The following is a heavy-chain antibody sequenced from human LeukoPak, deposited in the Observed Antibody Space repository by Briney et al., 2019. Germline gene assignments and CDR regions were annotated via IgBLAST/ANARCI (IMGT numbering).Heavy chain of an antibody. Sequence: TETLSLTCTVSGGSISSYYWSWIRQPPGKGLEWIGYIYYSGSTNYNPSLKSRVTISVDTSKNQFSLKLSSVTAADTAVYYCARGPYYYDSSGYYYYCGMDVWGQGTTVTVSS. CDR2: IYYSGST. CDR1: GGSISSYY. D-gene: IGHD3-22*01. V-gene: IGHV4-59*01. J-gene: IGHJ6*02. CDR3: ARGPYYYDSSGYYYYCGMDV.